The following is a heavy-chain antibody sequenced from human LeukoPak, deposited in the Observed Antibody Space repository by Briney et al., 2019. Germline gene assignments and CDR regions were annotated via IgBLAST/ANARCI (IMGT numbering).Heavy chain of an antibody. J-gene: IGHJ4*02. CDR3: ARVASDVVAAGDFDY. CDR2: INHSGST. CDR1: GGSISSGGYS. V-gene: IGHV4-39*07. Sequence: SETLSLTCTVSGGSISSGGYSWSWIRQPPGKGLEWIGEINHSGSTNYNPSLKSRVTISVDTSKNQFSLKLSSVTAADTAVYYCARVASDVVAAGDFDYWGQGTLVTVSS. D-gene: IGHD1-26*01.